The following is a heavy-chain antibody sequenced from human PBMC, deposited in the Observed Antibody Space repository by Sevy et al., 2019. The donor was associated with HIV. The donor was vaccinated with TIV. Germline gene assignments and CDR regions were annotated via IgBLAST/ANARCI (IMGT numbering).Heavy chain of an antibody. J-gene: IGHJ6*02. V-gene: IGHV1-24*01. CDR2: LDPEDGET. Sequence: ASVKVSCKVSGYRLIEVSMHWVRQAPGKGLEWMGHLDPEDGETIYAQNFQGRVTMTEDTSNDTDYMEVSILRSEDTAVYYCADDRGEDYCSGNGCQRHYYYGLDVWGQGTTVTVSS. CDR3: ADDRGEDYCSGNGCQRHYYYGLDV. D-gene: IGHD2-15*01. CDR1: GYRLIEVS.